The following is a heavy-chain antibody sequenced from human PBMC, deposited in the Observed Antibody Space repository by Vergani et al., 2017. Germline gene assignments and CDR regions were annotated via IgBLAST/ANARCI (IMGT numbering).Heavy chain of an antibody. V-gene: IGHV4-34*01. CDR2: INHSGST. D-gene: IGHD4-17*01. Sequence: QVQLQQWGAGLLKPSETLSLTCAVYGGSFSGYYWSWIRQPPGKGLEWIGEINHSGSTNYNPSLKSRVTISVDTSKNQFSLKLSSVTAADTAVYYCARDGYGDGVFGYYYYMDVWGKGTTVTVSS. CDR3: ARDGYGDGVFGYYYYMDV. CDR1: GGSFSGYY. J-gene: IGHJ6*03.